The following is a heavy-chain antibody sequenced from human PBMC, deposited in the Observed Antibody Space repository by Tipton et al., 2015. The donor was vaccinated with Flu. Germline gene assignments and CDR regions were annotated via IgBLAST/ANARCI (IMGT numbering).Heavy chain of an antibody. CDR2: IFHSGST. J-gene: IGHJ5*02. CDR3: ARVSPGVESWFDP. V-gene: IGHV4-39*07. D-gene: IGHD3-3*01. Sequence: LRLSCSVSGDSMTSSRYYWGWIRQPPGKGLEWIGSIFHSGSTYYNPSLKSRVTISVVTSKNQFSLKLISVTAADTAVYYCARVSPGVESWFDPWGQGTLVTVSS. CDR1: GDSMTSSRYY.